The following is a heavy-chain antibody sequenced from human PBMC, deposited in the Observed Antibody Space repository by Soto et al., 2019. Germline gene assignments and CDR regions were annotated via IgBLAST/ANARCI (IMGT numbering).Heavy chain of an antibody. J-gene: IGHJ5*02. V-gene: IGHV4-59*08. D-gene: IGHD3-10*01. CDR2: IYYSGST. CDR3: ARHTDGSGSYYNFLWFDP. CDR1: GGSISSYY. Sequence: SETLSLTCTVSGGSISSYYWSWIRQPPGKGLEWIGYIYYSGSTNYNPSLKSRVTISVDTSKNQFSLKLSSVTAADTAVYYCARHTDGSGSYYNFLWFDPWGQGTLGTVSS.